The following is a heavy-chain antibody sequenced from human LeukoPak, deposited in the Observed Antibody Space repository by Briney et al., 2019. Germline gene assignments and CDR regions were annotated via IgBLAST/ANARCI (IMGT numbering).Heavy chain of an antibody. J-gene: IGHJ4*02. CDR1: GFTFSNAW. V-gene: IGHV3-7*04. Sequence: GGSLRLSCAASGFTFSNAWMTWARQAPGSGLEWVANIKQDGSDKYYVDSVEGRFTISRDNAKNSLYLEMNSLRVEDTAVYYCARDHDGDSEYFDYWGQGTLVTVSS. CDR2: IKQDGSDK. D-gene: IGHD4-17*01. CDR3: ARDHDGDSEYFDY.